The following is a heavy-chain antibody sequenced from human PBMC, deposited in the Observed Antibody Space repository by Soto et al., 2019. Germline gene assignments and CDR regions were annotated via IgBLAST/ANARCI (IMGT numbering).Heavy chain of an antibody. V-gene: IGHV3-23*01. CDR1: GFTFSSYA. Sequence: GGSLRLSCAASGFTFSSYAMSWVRQAPGKGLEWVSAISGSGGSTYYADSVKGRFTISRDNAQNSLFLQMNTLRPEDTAMYYCARVAYWGPGTQVTVSS. CDR3: ARVAY. CDR2: ISGSGGST. J-gene: IGHJ4*02.